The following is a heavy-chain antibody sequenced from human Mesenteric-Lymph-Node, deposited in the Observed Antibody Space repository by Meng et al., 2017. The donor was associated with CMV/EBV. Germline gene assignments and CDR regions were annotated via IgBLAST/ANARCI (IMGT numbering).Heavy chain of an antibody. CDR2: INPYSGGT. CDR1: GYAFTTFY. J-gene: IGHJ4*02. Sequence: ASVKVSCKASGYAFTTFYMHWVRQAPGQGLEWMGFINPYSGGTKYAQKFQGRVTMTRDTSINTAYMEMSGLRSDDTALYYCARGTFVDSWSGLVDYWGQGTLVTVSS. D-gene: IGHD3-3*01. V-gene: IGHV1-2*02. CDR3: ARGTFVDSWSGLVDY.